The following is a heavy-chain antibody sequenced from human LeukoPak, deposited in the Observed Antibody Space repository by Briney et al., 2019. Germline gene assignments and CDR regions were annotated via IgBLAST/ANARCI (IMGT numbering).Heavy chain of an antibody. CDR3: AKDQAVLMVYANNWFDP. Sequence: GGSLRLSCAASGFTVSSNYMSWVRQAPGKGLEWVSVIYSGGSTYYADSVKGRFTISRDNSKNTLYLQMNSLRAEDTAVYYCAKDQAVLMVYANNWFDPWGQGTLVTVSS. CDR1: GFTVSSNY. CDR2: IYSGGST. V-gene: IGHV3-53*01. J-gene: IGHJ5*02. D-gene: IGHD2-8*01.